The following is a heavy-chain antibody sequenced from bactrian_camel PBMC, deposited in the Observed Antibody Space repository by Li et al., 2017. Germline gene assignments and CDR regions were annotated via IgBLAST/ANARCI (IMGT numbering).Heavy chain of an antibody. Sequence: HVQLVESGGGSAQAGGSLRLSCAASAYSRSVQLMAWFRQAPGKQREGVAVMYTGTGATYYADSVKGRFTISRDDTRNTATFYLQMNALKPEDTAMYYCAAAFLLPTRYARSWYMQSDYPYWGQGTQVTVS. J-gene: IGHJ4*01. CDR2: MYTGTGAT. CDR1: AYSRSVQL. CDR3: AAAFLLPTRYARSWYMQSDYPY. D-gene: IGHD1*01. V-gene: IGHV3S54*01.